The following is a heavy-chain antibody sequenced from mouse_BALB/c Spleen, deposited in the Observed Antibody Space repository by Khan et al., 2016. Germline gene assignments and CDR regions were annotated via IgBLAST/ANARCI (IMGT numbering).Heavy chain of an antibody. Sequence: QIQLVQSGPELKKPGETVKISCKASGYTFTNYGMNWVKQAPGKDLKWMGWINTYTGEPTYADDFKGRFAFSLDTSASTAYLQINNLRNEDTATYFCARYRYYYGSSKYFDVWGAGTTVTVSS. CDR1: GYTFTNYG. D-gene: IGHD1-1*01. CDR3: ARYRYYYGSSKYFDV. J-gene: IGHJ1*01. V-gene: IGHV9-3-1*01. CDR2: INTYTGEP.